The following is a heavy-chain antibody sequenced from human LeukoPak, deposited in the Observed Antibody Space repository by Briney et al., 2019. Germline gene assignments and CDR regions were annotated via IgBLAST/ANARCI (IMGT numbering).Heavy chain of an antibody. CDR2: IYPSGTT. V-gene: IGHV4-4*07. J-gene: IGHJ5*02. D-gene: IGHD3-10*01. Sequence: SETLSLTCTVSGGSISSCYWSWIRQPAGKGLEWIGRIYPSGTTNYNPSLKSRVTMSVDTSKNQFSLKLSSVTAADTAVYYCARVPRTNYYGSGKGWFDPWGQGTLVTVSS. CDR3: ARVPRTNYYGSGKGWFDP. CDR1: GGSISSCY.